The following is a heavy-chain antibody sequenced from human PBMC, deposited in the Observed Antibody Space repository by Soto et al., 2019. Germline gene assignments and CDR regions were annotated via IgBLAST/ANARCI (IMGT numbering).Heavy chain of an antibody. CDR1: GFSFGSYA. CDR2: ISGSDGKT. V-gene: IGHV3-23*01. Sequence: LRLSCAASGFSFGSYALSWVRQAPGKGLGWVSTISGSDGKTFYADSVKGRFSISRDTSQNTLYLQMNSLRADDTAIYYCARWSYLDYWGQGTRVTVSS. J-gene: IGHJ4*02. D-gene: IGHD3-3*01. CDR3: ARWSYLDY.